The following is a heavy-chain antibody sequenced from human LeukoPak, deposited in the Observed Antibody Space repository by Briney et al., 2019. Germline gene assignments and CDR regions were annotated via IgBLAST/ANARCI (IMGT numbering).Heavy chain of an antibody. Sequence: GGSLTLPCAASGLTFSSYWMHWVRQVPGKGLVWVSHISPDGSSTSYADSVKGRFTISRDNAKNTLSLQMNSLRDEDTAVYYRASLEVGGYYFDYWGQGTLVTVSS. D-gene: IGHD2-21*01. V-gene: IGHV3-74*01. J-gene: IGHJ4*02. CDR1: GLTFSSYW. CDR2: ISPDGSST. CDR3: ASLEVGGYYFDY.